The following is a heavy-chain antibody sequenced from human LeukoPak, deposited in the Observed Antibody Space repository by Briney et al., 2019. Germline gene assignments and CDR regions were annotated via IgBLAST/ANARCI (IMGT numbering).Heavy chain of an antibody. CDR3: WRQAVGGKWLQFYYFNF. V-gene: IGHV4-39*01. J-gene: IGHJ4*02. CDR2: IYNSGTT. D-gene: IGHD5-24*01. Sequence: SETLSLTCTVSGGSVNSGSYYWHWIRQPPGKGLEWIASIYNSGTTYYNPSLQSRITIFLDTSKNQVSLKLSSVTAADTAVQYCWRQAVGGKWLQFYYFNFWGQGSLVTVSS. CDR1: GGSVNSGSYY.